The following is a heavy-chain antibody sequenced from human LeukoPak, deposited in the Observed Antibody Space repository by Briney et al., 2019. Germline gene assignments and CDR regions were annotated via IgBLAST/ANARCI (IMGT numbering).Heavy chain of an antibody. CDR2: ISGSGGST. CDR1: GFTFISYA. Sequence: GGPLRLSCAASGFTFISYAMSWVRQAPGKGLECVSAISGSGGSTYYADSVKGRFTISRDNSKNTLYLQMNSLRAEDTAVYYCAKVAAARKAGYWGQGTLVTVSS. J-gene: IGHJ4*02. V-gene: IGHV3-23*01. CDR3: AKVAAARKAGY. D-gene: IGHD6-6*01.